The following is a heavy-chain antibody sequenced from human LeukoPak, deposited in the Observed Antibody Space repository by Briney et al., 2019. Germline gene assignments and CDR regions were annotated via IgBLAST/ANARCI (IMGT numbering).Heavy chain of an antibody. CDR3: VSEGEGPLSKDFDY. D-gene: IGHD2/OR15-2a*01. CDR1: GFTFTDHY. Sequence: ASVKVSCKSSGFTFTDHYIHWVRQGPGQGLEWMGYIGPHSTFTSSPEEVQGRFTMTRDASMSPAYMELTRLTSDDTAVYYCVSEGEGPLSKDFDYWGQGTLVTVSS. V-gene: IGHV1-2*02. J-gene: IGHJ4*02. CDR2: IGPHSTFT.